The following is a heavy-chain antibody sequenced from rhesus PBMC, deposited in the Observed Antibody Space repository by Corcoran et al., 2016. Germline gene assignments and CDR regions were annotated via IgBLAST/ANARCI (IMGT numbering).Heavy chain of an antibody. CDR1: GFTFGSSY. CDR2: INTGGGST. Sequence: EVPLVESGGGWVQPGGSLRLSCTGSGFTFGSSYMSWTRPAPRKGLGWVSAINTGGGSTWYTDAVKGRFTISKENAKNTLYLQLNSLRAEDTAVYYCAKDFHALIHDYGLDPWGQGAAVTVSS. CDR3: AKDFHALIHDYGLDP. J-gene: IGHJ6*01. D-gene: IGHD2-2*01. V-gene: IGHV3-22*01.